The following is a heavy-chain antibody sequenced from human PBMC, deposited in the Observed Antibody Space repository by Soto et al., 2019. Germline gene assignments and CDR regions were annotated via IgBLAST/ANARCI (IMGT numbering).Heavy chain of an antibody. CDR1: GFTFSSYS. D-gene: IGHD3-9*01. Sequence: GGSLRLSCAASGFTFSSYSMNWVRQAPGKGPEWVSYISSSSSTIYYADSVKGRFTISRDNAKNSLYLQMNSLRAEDTAVYYCARVEPYYDILTGSHAFDIWGQGTMVTVSS. CDR2: ISSSSSTI. V-gene: IGHV3-48*01. CDR3: ARVEPYYDILTGSHAFDI. J-gene: IGHJ3*02.